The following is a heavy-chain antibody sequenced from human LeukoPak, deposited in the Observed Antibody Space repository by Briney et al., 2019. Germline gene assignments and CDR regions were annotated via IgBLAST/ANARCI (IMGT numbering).Heavy chain of an antibody. J-gene: IGHJ5*02. CDR3: AREPEARGLNWFDP. CDR1: GFSFRSYW. D-gene: IGHD3/OR15-3a*01. Sequence: GGSLRLSCVDSGFSFRSYWMSWVRQAPGKGLEWVSSISSSSTYIYYADSVKGRFTISRDNAKNSLFLQMNSLRAEDTAVYYCAREPEARGLNWFDPWGQGTLVTVSS. V-gene: IGHV3-21*01. CDR2: ISSSSTYI.